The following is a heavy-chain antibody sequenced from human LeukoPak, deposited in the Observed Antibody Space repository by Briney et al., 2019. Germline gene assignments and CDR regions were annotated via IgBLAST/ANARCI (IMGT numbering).Heavy chain of an antibody. CDR2: INSDGSIT. D-gene: IGHD2-2*01. CDR1: GFTFTTYW. Sequence: GGSLRLSCAASGFTFTTYWMHWVRQAPGKGLVWVSHINSDGSITSYADSVKGRFTISRDNAKNTLYLQMNNLRAEDTAVYYCARDKVLCDFDYWGQGTLVTVSS. CDR3: ARDKVLCDFDY. J-gene: IGHJ4*02. V-gene: IGHV3-74*01.